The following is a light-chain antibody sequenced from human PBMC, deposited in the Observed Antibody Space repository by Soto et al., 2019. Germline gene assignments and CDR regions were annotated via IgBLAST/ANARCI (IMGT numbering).Light chain of an antibody. J-gene: IGLJ2*01. V-gene: IGLV1-44*01. CDR2: GDN. Sequence: QSALTQPPSASGAPGQRVTISCSGSSSNIGSNAVHWYQQFPGTAPKLLIYGDNQRPSGVPDRFSGSKSGTSASLAISGLQSEDEADYYCAAWDATLTVLFGGGTKLTVL. CDR3: AAWDATLTVL. CDR1: SSNIGSNA.